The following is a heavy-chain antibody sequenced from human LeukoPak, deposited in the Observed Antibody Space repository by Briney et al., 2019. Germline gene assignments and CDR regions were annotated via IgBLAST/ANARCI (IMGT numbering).Heavy chain of an antibody. CDR3: ARSGWGEEPYYYYMDV. CDR2: ISSSSSYI. Sequence: PGGSLRLSCAASGFTFSSYSMNWVRQAPGKGLEWVSSISSSSSYIYYADSVKGRFTISRDNAKHSLYLQMNSLRAEDTAVYYCARSGWGEEPYYYYMDVWGKGTTVTVSS. CDR1: GFTFSSYS. V-gene: IGHV3-21*01. D-gene: IGHD6-25*01. J-gene: IGHJ6*03.